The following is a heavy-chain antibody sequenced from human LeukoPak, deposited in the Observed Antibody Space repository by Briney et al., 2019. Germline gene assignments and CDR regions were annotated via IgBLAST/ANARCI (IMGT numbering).Heavy chain of an antibody. CDR3: ARRPPCGGRKAGNRSWFDP. D-gene: IGHD1/OR15-1a*01. V-gene: IGHV4-34*01. Sequence: SETLSLTCAVYGGSFSGYYWSWIRQPPGKGLEWIGEINHSGSTNYNPSLKSRVTISVDTSKNQFSLKLSSVTAADTAVYYCARRPPCGGRKAGNRSWFDPWGQGTLVTVSS. CDR2: INHSGST. CDR1: GGSFSGYY. J-gene: IGHJ5*02.